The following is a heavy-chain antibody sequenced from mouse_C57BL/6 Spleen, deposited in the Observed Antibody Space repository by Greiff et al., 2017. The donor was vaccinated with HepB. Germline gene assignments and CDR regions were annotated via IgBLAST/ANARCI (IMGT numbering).Heavy chain of an antibody. CDR2: ISYDGSN. Sequence: ESGPGLVKPSQSLSLTCSVTGYSITSGYYWNWIRQFPGNKLEWMGYISYDGSNNYNPSLKNRISITRDTSKNQFFLKLNSVTTEDTATYYCARDPHYYGSSSHYAMDYWGQGTSVTVSS. CDR1: GYSITSGYY. D-gene: IGHD1-1*01. V-gene: IGHV3-6*01. CDR3: ARDPHYYGSSSHYAMDY. J-gene: IGHJ4*01.